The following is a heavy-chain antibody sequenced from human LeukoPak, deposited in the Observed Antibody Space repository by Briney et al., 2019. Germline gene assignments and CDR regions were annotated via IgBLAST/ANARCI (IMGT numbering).Heavy chain of an antibody. J-gene: IGHJ3*02. CDR2: INHSGST. V-gene: IGHV4-34*01. D-gene: IGHD3-22*01. Sequence: SETLSLTCAVYGGSFSGYYWSWIRQPPGKGLEWIGEINHSGSTNYNPSLKSRVTISVDTSKNQFSLKLSSVTAADTAVYYCARDSSGNDIWGQGTTVTVSS. CDR1: GGSFSGYY. CDR3: ARDSSGNDI.